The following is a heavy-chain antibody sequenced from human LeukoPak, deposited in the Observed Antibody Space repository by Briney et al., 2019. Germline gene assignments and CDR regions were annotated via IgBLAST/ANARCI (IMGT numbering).Heavy chain of an antibody. CDR1: GGTFSRYA. D-gene: IGHD6-6*01. Sequence: ASVEVSCKASGGTFSRYAISWVRQAPGQGLEWMGIINPSGGSTSYAQKFQGRVTMTRDTSTSTVYMELSSLRSENTAVYYCARDQAARARYYFDYWGQGTLVTVSS. CDR3: ARDQAARARYYFDY. CDR2: INPSGGST. J-gene: IGHJ4*02. V-gene: IGHV1-46*01.